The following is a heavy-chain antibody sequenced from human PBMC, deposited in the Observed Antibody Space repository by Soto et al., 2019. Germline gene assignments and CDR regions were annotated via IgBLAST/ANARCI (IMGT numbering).Heavy chain of an antibody. Sequence: QVQLVQSGVEVKKPGSSVKVSCTASGGTFSSYAISWVRQAPGQGLEWMGGIIPIFGTANYAQKFQGRVTITADESTSTAYMELSSLRSEDTAVYYCASPYYDFWSGATYYFDYWGQGTLVTVSS. CDR1: GGTFSSYA. D-gene: IGHD3-3*01. J-gene: IGHJ4*02. CDR2: IIPIFGTA. V-gene: IGHV1-69*01. CDR3: ASPYYDFWSGATYYFDY.